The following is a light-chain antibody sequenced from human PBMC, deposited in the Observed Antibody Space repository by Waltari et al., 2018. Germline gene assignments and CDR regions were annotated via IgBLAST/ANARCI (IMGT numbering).Light chain of an antibody. J-gene: IGLJ3*02. CDR3: CSYAGSYTSWV. CDR2: DVS. CDR1: SSDVGGYNY. Sequence: QSALTQPRSVSGSPGQSVTISCTGTSSDVGGYNYVSWYQQHPGKAPKLMIYDVSKRPAGVPRRFAGSKAGHTASRTISGLQAEDEADYYCCSYAGSYTSWVFGGGTKLTVL. V-gene: IGLV2-11*01.